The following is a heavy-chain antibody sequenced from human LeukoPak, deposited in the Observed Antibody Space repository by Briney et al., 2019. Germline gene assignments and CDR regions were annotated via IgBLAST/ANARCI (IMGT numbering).Heavy chain of an antibody. CDR1: GGSFSGYY. V-gene: IGHV4-34*01. J-gene: IGHJ6*03. CDR3: ARAGPRTYYDFWSGYPGLYYYYMDV. CDR2: IDHSGST. D-gene: IGHD3-3*01. Sequence: SETLSLTCAVYGGSFSGYYWSWIRQPPGKGLEWIGEIDHSGSTNYNPSLKSRVTISVDTSKNQFSLKLSSVTAADTAVYYCARAGPRTYYDFWSGYPGLYYYYMDVWGKGTTVTVSS.